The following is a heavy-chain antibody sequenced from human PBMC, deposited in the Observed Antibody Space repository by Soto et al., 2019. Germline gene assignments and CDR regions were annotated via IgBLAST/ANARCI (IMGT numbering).Heavy chain of an antibody. V-gene: IGHV1-18*01. Sequence: GXSVKVSCKGSVYTFTTYGITWVRQAPGQGLEWMGWISAYNGNTNYAQKFQGRVTMTTDTSTNTAYMDLRRLKSDDTAMYYCARVPLRGCLVSQHGWFDHWGQGTLVTVSS. J-gene: IGHJ5*02. CDR1: VYTFTTYG. CDR2: ISAYNGNT. CDR3: ARVPLRGCLVSQHGWFDH. D-gene: IGHD6-13*01.